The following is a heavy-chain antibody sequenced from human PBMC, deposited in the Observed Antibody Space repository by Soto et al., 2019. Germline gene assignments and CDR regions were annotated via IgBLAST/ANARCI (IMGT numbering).Heavy chain of an antibody. CDR1: GFTFSSYA. D-gene: IGHD2-15*01. Sequence: EVQLLESGGGLVQPGGSLRLSCAASGFTFSSYAMSWVRQAPGKGLAWVSAISGSGGSTYYADSVKGRFTISRDNSKNTLYLQMNRLRAEDTAVYYCAKDSAPIYIVVVVAATPEMEYWGQGTLVTVSS. J-gene: IGHJ4*02. V-gene: IGHV3-23*01. CDR3: AKDSAPIYIVVVVAATPEMEY. CDR2: ISGSGGST.